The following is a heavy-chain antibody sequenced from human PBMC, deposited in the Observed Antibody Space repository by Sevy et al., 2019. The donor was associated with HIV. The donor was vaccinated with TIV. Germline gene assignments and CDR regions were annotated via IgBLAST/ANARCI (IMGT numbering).Heavy chain of an antibody. Sequence: GGSLRLSCAASGFTVTNNYMNWVRRAPEKGLEWVSLIQSGGRTYYADFVKGRFTISRDNSKNSLYLQMNALRAEDTAVYYCARDLGYFDYWGQGALVTVSS. CDR1: GFTVTNNY. CDR3: ARDLGYFDY. V-gene: IGHV3-53*01. J-gene: IGHJ4*02. CDR2: IQSGGRT.